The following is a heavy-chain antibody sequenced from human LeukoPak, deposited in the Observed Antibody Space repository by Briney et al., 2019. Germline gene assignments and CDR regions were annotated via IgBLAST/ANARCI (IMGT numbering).Heavy chain of an antibody. CDR3: ATPLSSSDAFDI. Sequence: PGGSLRLSCAASGFTFSDYYMSWIRQAPGKGLEWVSYISSSGSTIYYADSVKGRFTISRDNAKNSLYLQMNSLRAEDTAVYYCATPLSSSDAFDIWGQGTMVTVSS. CDR1: GFTFSDYY. J-gene: IGHJ3*02. D-gene: IGHD6-6*01. CDR2: ISSSGSTI. V-gene: IGHV3-11*04.